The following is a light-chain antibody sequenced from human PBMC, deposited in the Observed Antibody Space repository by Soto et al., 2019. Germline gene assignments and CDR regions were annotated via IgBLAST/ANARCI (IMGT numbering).Light chain of an antibody. CDR1: QSVGSD. Sequence: RVMQHFPYTLSVSPGGGSTLSCRASQSVGSDLAWYQQKPGQAPRLLIYGASTRATGIPARFSGSGSGTEFTLAINSLQSEGFAVYWCQQYNTWPPTFGPGTKVDIK. J-gene: IGKJ3*01. CDR3: QQYNTWPPT. V-gene: IGKV3-15*01. CDR2: GAS.